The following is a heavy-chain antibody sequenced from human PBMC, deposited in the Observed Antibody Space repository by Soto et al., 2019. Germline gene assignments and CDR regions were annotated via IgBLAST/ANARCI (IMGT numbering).Heavy chain of an antibody. CDR2: ISTSGSTT. V-gene: IGHV3-11*01. J-gene: IGHJ3*02. D-gene: IGHD2-15*01. CDR3: ARGYCSGGSCSSRTFDI. Sequence: QVQLVESGGGLVKPGGSLRLSCAASGFTFSYHYMSWIRRAPGKGLEWVSYISTSGSTTYYADSAKGRFTISRDNAKNSRYLQMNSLRAEDTAVYYCARGYCSGGSCSSRTFDIWGQGTMVTFSS. CDR1: GFTFSYHY.